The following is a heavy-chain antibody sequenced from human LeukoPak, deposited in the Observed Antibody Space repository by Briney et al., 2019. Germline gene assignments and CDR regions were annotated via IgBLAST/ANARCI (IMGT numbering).Heavy chain of an antibody. V-gene: IGHV4-39*07. CDR1: GGSISSSNYY. Sequence: SETLSLTCTVSGGSISSSNYYWGWIRQPPGKGLEWIGSIYYSGSTYYNPSLKSRVTISVDTSKNQFSLKLSSVTAADTAVYYCARRGVVVAATFVWGQGTLVTVSS. D-gene: IGHD2-15*01. CDR3: ARRGVVVAATFV. J-gene: IGHJ4*02. CDR2: IYYSGST.